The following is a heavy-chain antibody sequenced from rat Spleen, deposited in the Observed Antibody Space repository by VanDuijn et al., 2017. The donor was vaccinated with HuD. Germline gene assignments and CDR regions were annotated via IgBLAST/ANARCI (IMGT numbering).Heavy chain of an antibody. CDR1: GHSIASSYR. D-gene: IGHD1-12*02. J-gene: IGHJ3*01. CDR2: INSAGNT. Sequence: EVQLQESGPGLVKPSQSLSLTCSVTGHSIASSYRWNWIRKFPGNKLEWMGYINSAGNTLYNPSLKSRISITRDTSKNQFFLQVNSVTTEDTATYYCARSDGTHYYLPFAYWGQGTLVTVSS. V-gene: IGHV3-3*01. CDR3: ARSDGTHYYLPFAY.